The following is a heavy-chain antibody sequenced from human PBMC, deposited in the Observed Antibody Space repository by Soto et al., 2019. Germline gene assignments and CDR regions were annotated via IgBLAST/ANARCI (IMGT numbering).Heavy chain of an antibody. CDR1: GVSISSNY. D-gene: IGHD6-13*01. V-gene: IGHV4-59*01. Sequence: ETLSPTCTGSGVSISSNYWTWIRQPPGKGLEWIGYVYNSGSTNYNPSLKSRVTISEDTSKSQFSLKVNSMTAADTAVYYCARYRREAVAGYTLDNWGQGILVTVSS. J-gene: IGHJ4*02. CDR3: ARYRREAVAGYTLDN. CDR2: VYNSGST.